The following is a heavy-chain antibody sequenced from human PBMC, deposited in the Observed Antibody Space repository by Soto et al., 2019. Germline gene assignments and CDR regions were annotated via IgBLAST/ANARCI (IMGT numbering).Heavy chain of an antibody. Sequence: QLQLQESGPGLVKPSETLSLTCTVSGGSISSISYYWGWIRQPPGKGLEWIGTVWSSGSSYYNPSLKSRVTISVDTSKNQFSLKLSSVTAADTAVYYCASVSEWELLIYWGQGTLVTVSS. CDR3: ASVSEWELLIY. CDR2: VWSSGSS. D-gene: IGHD1-26*01. CDR1: GGSISSISYY. V-gene: IGHV4-39*01. J-gene: IGHJ4*02.